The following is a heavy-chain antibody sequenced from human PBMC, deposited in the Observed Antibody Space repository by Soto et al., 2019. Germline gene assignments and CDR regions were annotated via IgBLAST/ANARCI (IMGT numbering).Heavy chain of an antibody. CDR3: GRCRTDSYAMDV. J-gene: IGHJ6*02. CDR2: ISPYHART. CDR1: GYSFSNYG. V-gene: IGHV1-18*01. D-gene: IGHD2-8*02. Sequence: ASVKVSCKASGYSFSNYGIAWVRQAPGEGPEWMGWISPYHARTNYAPNGKGRVVMTTDISANTVYLELRSLRSDDTAIYYCGRCRTDSYAMDVWGQGTTVTVSS.